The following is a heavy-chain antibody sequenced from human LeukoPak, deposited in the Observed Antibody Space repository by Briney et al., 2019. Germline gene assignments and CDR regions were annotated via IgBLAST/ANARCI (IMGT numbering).Heavy chain of an antibody. CDR2: INSDGSST. CDR3: ASSYYGSGSYYSYYGMDV. Sequence: GGSLRLSCAASGFTFSSYWMHWVRQAPGKGLVWVSRINSDGSSTSYADSVKGRFTISRDNAKNTLYLQMNSLRAEDTAVYYCASSYYGSGSYYSYYGMDVWGKGNTVTVSS. CDR1: GFTFSSYW. V-gene: IGHV3-74*01. D-gene: IGHD3-10*01. J-gene: IGHJ6*04.